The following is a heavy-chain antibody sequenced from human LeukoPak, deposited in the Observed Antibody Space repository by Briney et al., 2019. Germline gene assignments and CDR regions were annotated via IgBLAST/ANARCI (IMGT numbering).Heavy chain of an antibody. J-gene: IGHJ4*02. V-gene: IGHV3-48*02. CDR3: ARDGWYDSSGYYPFDQ. D-gene: IGHD3-22*01. CDR1: GFTFSSYS. Sequence: PGGSLRLSCAASGFTFSSYSMNWVRRAPGKGLGWVSYISSSSSPIYYADSVKGRFTTSRDNAKNSLYLQMNSLRDEDTAVYYCARDGWYDSSGYYPFDQWGLGTLVTVSS. CDR2: ISSSSSPI.